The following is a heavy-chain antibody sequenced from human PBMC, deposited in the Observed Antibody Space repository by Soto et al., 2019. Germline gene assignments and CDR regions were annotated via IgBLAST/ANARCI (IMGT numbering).Heavy chain of an antibody. CDR2: INPSGGYT. J-gene: IGHJ1*01. D-gene: IGHD2-21*02. V-gene: IGHV1-46*01. CDR3: ARFESCGGDCYYFQH. CDR1: GYTFTNHY. Sequence: QVHLVQSGAEVKKPGASVKVSCKASGYTFTNHYIQWVRQAAGQGLEWMGLINPSGGYTRYAQKFQGRVTMTRDTSTNTVYTDLSSLRSEDTAVSYCARFESCGGDCYYFQHWGQGTLVSVSS.